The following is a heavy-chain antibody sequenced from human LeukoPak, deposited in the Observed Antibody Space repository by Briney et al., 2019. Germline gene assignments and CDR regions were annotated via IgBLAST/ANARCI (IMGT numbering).Heavy chain of an antibody. V-gene: IGHV3-23*01. D-gene: IGHD1-14*01. CDR2: ISGSGDST. Sequence: GGSLRLSCAASGFTFSSYTMTWVRQALGKGLEWVSGISGSGDSTYYADSVKGRFTISRDNSKNTLYLQMNSLRAEDTAVYYCARDSQPGQVDYWGQGTLVTVSS. CDR1: GFTFSSYT. CDR3: ARDSQPGQVDY. J-gene: IGHJ4*02.